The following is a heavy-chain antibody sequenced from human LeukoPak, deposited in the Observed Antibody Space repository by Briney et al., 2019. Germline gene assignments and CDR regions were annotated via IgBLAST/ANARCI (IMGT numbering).Heavy chain of an antibody. CDR1: GYTFTGYY. J-gene: IGHJ4*02. CDR2: INPHSGGT. Sequence: ASVKVSCKASGYTFTGYYMHWVRQAPGQGLEWMGWINPHSGGTDHAQKFQGRVTMTRDTSISTAYMELSRLRSDDTAVYYCARDYGGNSFFDYWGQGTLVTVSS. CDR3: ARDYGGNSFFDY. V-gene: IGHV1-2*02. D-gene: IGHD4-23*01.